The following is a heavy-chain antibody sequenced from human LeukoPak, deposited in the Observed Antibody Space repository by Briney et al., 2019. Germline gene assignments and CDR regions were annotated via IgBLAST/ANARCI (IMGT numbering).Heavy chain of an antibody. J-gene: IGHJ4*02. Sequence: GESLKISCKGSGYSFTSYWIGWVRQMPGKGLEWMGIIYPGDSDTRYSPSFQGQVTISADKSISTAYLQWSSLKASDTAMYYCARGEYYYDSSGYWQFDYWGQGTLATVSS. CDR1: GYSFTSYW. CDR3: ARGEYYYDSSGYWQFDY. V-gene: IGHV5-51*01. CDR2: IYPGDSDT. D-gene: IGHD3-22*01.